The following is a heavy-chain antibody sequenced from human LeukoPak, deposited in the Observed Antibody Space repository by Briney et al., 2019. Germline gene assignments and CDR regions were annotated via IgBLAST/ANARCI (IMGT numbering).Heavy chain of an antibody. CDR2: ISDSGGNA. V-gene: IGHV3-23*01. CDR3: AKDAGTSTYFDY. CDR1: GFTFSSYA. J-gene: IGHJ4*02. D-gene: IGHD1-1*01. Sequence: GGSLRLSCAASGFTFSSYAMSWVRQAPGKGLEWVSVISDSGGNAFYADSVRGRFTISRDNSKSTLYLEMNSLRAEDTAVYYCAKDAGTSTYFDYWGRGTLVTVSS.